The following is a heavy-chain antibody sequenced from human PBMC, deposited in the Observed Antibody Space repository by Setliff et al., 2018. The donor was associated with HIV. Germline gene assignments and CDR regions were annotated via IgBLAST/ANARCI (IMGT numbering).Heavy chain of an antibody. CDR3: ARHAPRNHDLAGVFYPYYMDV. CDR2: IDHSGST. V-gene: IGHV4-34*01. D-gene: IGHD1-1*01. J-gene: IGHJ6*03. CDR1: GGSVSGYY. Sequence: SETLSLTCAVYGGSVSGYYWSWIRQPPGKGLEWIGEIDHSGSTHYNPSLKSRFTISVDTSKTQFSLKLSSVTSADTAVYYCARHAPRNHDLAGVFYPYYMDVWGKGTTVTV.